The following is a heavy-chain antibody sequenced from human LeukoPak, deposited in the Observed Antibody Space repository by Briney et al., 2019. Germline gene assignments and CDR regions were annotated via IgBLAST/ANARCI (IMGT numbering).Heavy chain of an antibody. D-gene: IGHD6-6*01. CDR3: AKGASIAAWALPLV. V-gene: IGHV3-23*01. J-gene: IGHJ6*04. CDR1: GFTFSSYA. Sequence: GGSLRLSYAASGFTFSSYAMSWVRQAPGKGREWVSAISGSGGSTYYADSVKGRFTISRDNSKNTLYLQMNSLRAEDTAVYYCAKGASIAAWALPLVWGKGTTVTLSS. CDR2: ISGSGGST.